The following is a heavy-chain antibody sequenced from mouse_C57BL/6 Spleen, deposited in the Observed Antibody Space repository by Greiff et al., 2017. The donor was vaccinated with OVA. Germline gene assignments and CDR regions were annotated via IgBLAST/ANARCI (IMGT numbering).Heavy chain of an antibody. V-gene: IGHV5-9-1*02. CDR1: GFTFSSYA. D-gene: IGHD1-1*01. CDR3: TRGATTVVAYYFDY. Sequence: EVKLVESGEGLVKPGGSLKLSCAASGFTFSSYAMSWVRPTPEKRLEWVAYLSSGGDYIYYADTVKGRFTISRDNARNTLYLQMSSLKSEDTAMYYCTRGATTVVAYYFDYWGQGTTLTVSS. CDR2: LSSGGDYI. J-gene: IGHJ2*01.